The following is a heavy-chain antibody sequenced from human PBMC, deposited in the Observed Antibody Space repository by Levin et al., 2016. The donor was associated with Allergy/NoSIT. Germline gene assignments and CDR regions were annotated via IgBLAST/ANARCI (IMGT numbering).Heavy chain of an antibody. CDR3: ARRMFTSRVDY. CDR1: GVTFSNYG. CDR2: VIPLFGTT. V-gene: IGHV1-69*13. J-gene: IGHJ4*02. D-gene: IGHD2-2*01. Sequence: SVKVSCKVSGVTFSNYGMSWVRQAPGQGLEWMGEVIPLFGTTMYAPQFRGRVTIEADESTATAYMELSSLTSDDTAVYYCARRMFTSRVDYWGQGTLITVSS.